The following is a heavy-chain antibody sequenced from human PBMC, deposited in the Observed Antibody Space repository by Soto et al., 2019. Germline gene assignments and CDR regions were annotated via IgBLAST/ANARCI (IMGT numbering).Heavy chain of an antibody. CDR3: ARGGWTTYYSPFFDY. J-gene: IGHJ4*02. Sequence: QITLKESGPPLVRPTQTLTLTCTFSGFSLSSSGVGVGWIRQPPGKALEWLALIYLDDDKRYSPSLKSRLTITKDTSKNQVVRTLTKLDTVDTATYYCARGGWTTYYSPFFDYWGQGTLVTVSS. CDR1: GFSLSSSGVG. CDR2: IYLDDDK. D-gene: IGHD3-10*01. V-gene: IGHV2-5*02.